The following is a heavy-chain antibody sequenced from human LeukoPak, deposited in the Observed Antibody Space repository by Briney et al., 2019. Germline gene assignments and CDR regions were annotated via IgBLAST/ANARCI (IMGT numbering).Heavy chain of an antibody. J-gene: IGHJ4*02. V-gene: IGHV4-61*02. Sequence: SQTLSLTCTVSGDSVTNATNYWSWIRQPAGKGLEWIGRLYTSGNTNYNPSLNGRVTISVDTSKNQFSLNLRSVTAADTAVYYCARVTGYVMEDYFDYWGQGTLVTVSS. D-gene: IGHD6-13*01. CDR3: ARVTGYVMEDYFDY. CDR1: GDSVTNATNY. CDR2: LYTSGNT.